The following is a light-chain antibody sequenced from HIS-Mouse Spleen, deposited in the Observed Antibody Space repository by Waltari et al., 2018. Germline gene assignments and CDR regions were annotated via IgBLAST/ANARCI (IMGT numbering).Light chain of an antibody. CDR2: DVS. J-gene: IGLJ2*01. CDR1: SSDVGGYNY. V-gene: IGLV2-14*03. CDR3: SSYTISSTYVV. Sequence: QSALTQPASVSGSPGQSITISCTGTSSDVGGYNYVSWYQQHPGQAPNLMIYDVSNRPSGVANRFSGSKSGTTASLTISGLQAEDEADYYCSSYTISSTYVVFGGGTKLTVL.